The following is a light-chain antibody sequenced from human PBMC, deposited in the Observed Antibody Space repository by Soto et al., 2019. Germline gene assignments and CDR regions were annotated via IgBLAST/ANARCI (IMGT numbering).Light chain of an antibody. CDR3: QQYGTSPLT. V-gene: IGKV3-20*01. CDR1: QSVSSGY. CDR2: DSS. Sequence: EIVLTQSPGTLSLSPGERATLSCRASQSVSSGYLAWYQQKPGQAPSLLIYDSSSRATGIPDRFSRSGSGTDFTLTISRLEPEDFAVYYCQQYGTSPLTFGPGTKVDIK. J-gene: IGKJ3*01.